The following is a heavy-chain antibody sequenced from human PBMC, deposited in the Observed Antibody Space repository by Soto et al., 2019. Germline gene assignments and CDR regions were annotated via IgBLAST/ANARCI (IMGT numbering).Heavy chain of an antibody. CDR2: IYHSGST. CDR3: ARELPRVVRGVIIPPFSYNWFDP. V-gene: IGHV4-61*08. D-gene: IGHD3-10*01. CDR1: GCSISSGGYY. J-gene: IGHJ5*02. Sequence: PSETLSLTCTVSGCSISSGGYYWSWIRQPPGKGLEWIGYIYHSGSTNYNPSLKSRVTISVDTSKNQFSLKLSSVTAADTAVYYCARELPRVVRGVIIPPFSYNWFDPWGQGTLVTVSS.